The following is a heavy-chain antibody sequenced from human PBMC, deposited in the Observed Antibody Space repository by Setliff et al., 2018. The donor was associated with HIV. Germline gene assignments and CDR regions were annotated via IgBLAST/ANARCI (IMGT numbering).Heavy chain of an antibody. CDR2: INHSGST. Sequence: PSETLSLTCAVYGGSFSAYYWTWIRQPPGEGLEWIGEINHSGSTNYNPSLKSRVTISVVTSKNQFSLKLRSVTAADTAIYYCARSDLDNGSGYFDYYSYYMDVWGRGTTVTV. CDR3: ARSDLDNGSGYFDYYSYYMDV. V-gene: IGHV4-34*01. CDR1: GGSFSAYY. D-gene: IGHD3-22*01. J-gene: IGHJ6*03.